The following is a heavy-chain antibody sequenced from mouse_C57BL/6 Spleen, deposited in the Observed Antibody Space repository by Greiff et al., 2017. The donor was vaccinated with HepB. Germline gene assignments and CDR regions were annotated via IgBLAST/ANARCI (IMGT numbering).Heavy chain of an antibody. V-gene: IGHV1-82*01. CDR1: GYAFSSSW. CDR2: IYPGDGDT. J-gene: IGHJ3*01. Sequence: VQLQESGPELVKPGASVKISCKASGYAFSSSWMNWVKQRPGKGLEWIGRIYPGDGDTNYNGKFKGKATLTADKSSSTAYMQLSSLTSADSAVYFCARDGYSFAYWGQGTLVTVSA. D-gene: IGHD2-3*01. CDR3: ARDGYSFAY.